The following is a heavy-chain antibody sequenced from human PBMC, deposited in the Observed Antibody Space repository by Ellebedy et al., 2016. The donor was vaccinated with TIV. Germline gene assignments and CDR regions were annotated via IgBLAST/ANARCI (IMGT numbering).Heavy chain of an antibody. D-gene: IGHD3-10*01. CDR2: IYASGTT. V-gene: IGHV4-4*07. J-gene: IGHJ4*02. CDR3: AASGEFGELFEAY. Sequence: PGGSLRLSCIVSGASMDSYHWSWIRQPAGQGLEWIGRIYASGTTNYKPSLKGRVTMSIDTSKKQFSLKMSSVTAADTAAYYCAASGEFGELFEAYWGQGTLVSVSS. CDR1: GASMDSYH.